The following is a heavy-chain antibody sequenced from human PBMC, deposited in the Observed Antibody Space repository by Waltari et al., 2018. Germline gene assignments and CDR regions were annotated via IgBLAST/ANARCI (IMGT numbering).Heavy chain of an antibody. V-gene: IGHV3-23*01. D-gene: IGHD2-15*01. CDR3: AKDRGYCSGGSCGKDAFDI. J-gene: IGHJ3*02. CDR2: ISGSGGST. CDR1: GFTFSSYA. Sequence: EVQLLESGGGLVQPGGSLRLSCAASGFTFSSYAMRWVRQAPGTGLEWVSAISGSGGSTYYADSVKGRFTISRDNSKNTLYLQMNSLRAEDTAVYYCAKDRGYCSGGSCGKDAFDIWGQGTMVTVSS.